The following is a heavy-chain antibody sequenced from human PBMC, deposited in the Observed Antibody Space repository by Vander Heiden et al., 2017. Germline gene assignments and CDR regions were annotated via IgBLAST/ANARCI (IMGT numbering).Heavy chain of an antibody. V-gene: IGHV1-8*01. Sequence: QEQLEQSGDEVKKPAASVQVSCKASGYTFSNYEINWVRQAAGQGLEWVGWMDPKTCNTGYAQKFQGRVTMTRNTSITTAYMEVTRLTSEDTAVYYCARYCSSTSCYKFDSWGQGTLVSVSS. D-gene: IGHD2-2*01. CDR2: MDPKTCNT. CDR3: ARYCSSTSCYKFDS. CDR1: GYTFSNYE. J-gene: IGHJ4*02.